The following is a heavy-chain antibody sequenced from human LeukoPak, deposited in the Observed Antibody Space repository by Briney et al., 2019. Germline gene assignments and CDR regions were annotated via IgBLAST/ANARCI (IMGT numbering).Heavy chain of an antibody. D-gene: IGHD5-12*01. CDR3: ARDHPVLDSGYDY. V-gene: IGHV3-11*01. Sequence: AGGSLRLSCAASGFTFSDYYMSWIRQAPGKGLEWVSYISSSGSTIYYADSVKGRFTISRDNAKNSLYLQMNSLRAEDTAVYYCARDHPVLDSGYDYWGQGTLVTVSS. CDR2: ISSSGSTI. CDR1: GFTFSDYY. J-gene: IGHJ4*02.